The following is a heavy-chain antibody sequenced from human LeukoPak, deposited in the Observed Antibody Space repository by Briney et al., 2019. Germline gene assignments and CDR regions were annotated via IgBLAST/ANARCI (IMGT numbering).Heavy chain of an antibody. CDR3: ARQGYDSSGYHDAFDI. CDR2: IYYSGST. Sequence: SETLPLTCTVSGGSISNHYWSWIRQPPGKGLEWIGYIYYSGSTNYNPSLKSRVTISVDTSKNQFSLKLSSVTAADTAVYYCARQGYDSSGYHDAFDIWGQGTMVTVSS. D-gene: IGHD3-22*01. J-gene: IGHJ3*02. V-gene: IGHV4-59*11. CDR1: GGSISNHY.